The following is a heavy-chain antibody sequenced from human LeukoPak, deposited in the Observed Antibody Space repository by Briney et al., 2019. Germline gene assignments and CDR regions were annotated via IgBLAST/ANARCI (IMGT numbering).Heavy chain of an antibody. CDR1: GGSISSYY. J-gene: IGHJ5*02. CDR3: ARVDFYDSSGWFDP. Sequence: SETLSLTCTVSGGSISSYYWSWIRQPPGKGLEWIGYIYYSGSTNYNPSLKSRVTISVDTSKNQFSLKLSSVTAADTAVYYCARVDFYDSSGWFDPGGQGTLVTVSS. V-gene: IGHV4-59*08. D-gene: IGHD3-22*01. CDR2: IYYSGST.